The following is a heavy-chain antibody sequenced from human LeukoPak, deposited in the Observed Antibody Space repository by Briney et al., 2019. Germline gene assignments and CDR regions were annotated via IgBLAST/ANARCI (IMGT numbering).Heavy chain of an antibody. V-gene: IGHV1-69*06. CDR1: GGTLSSYS. CDR2: IIPLFGTP. CDR3: ARDRVDWGAFDI. D-gene: IGHD3-16*01. J-gene: IGHJ3*02. Sequence: ASVKVSCKVSGGTLSSYSISWVRQAPGQGLEWMGGIIPLFGTPNYAQKFQDRVTIAADRSTSTASMELSSLRSEDTAVYYCARDRVDWGAFDIWGQGTMVTVSS.